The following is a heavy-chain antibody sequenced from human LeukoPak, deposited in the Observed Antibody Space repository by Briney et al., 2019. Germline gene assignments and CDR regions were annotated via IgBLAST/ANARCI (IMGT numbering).Heavy chain of an antibody. CDR1: GFTFSSYW. Sequence: QTGGSLRLSCAAPGFTFSSYWMHWVRQAPGKGLVWVSRISTDGSSAIYADSVKGRFTISRDNAKNTLYLQMNSLRAEDTAVYYCARVNVCPRCHFDYWGQGTLVTVSS. V-gene: IGHV3-74*01. CDR3: ARVNVCPRCHFDY. J-gene: IGHJ4*02. CDR2: ISTDGSSA. D-gene: IGHD3-16*01.